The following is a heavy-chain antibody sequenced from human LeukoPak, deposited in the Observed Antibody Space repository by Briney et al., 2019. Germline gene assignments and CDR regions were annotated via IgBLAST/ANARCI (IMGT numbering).Heavy chain of an antibody. Sequence: PGGSLRLSCAASGFTFSSYAMHWVRQAPGKGLEWVAVISYDGSNKYYADSVKGRFTISRDNSKNTLYLQMNSLRAEDTAVYYCAKGNYYDSSGYGGDYWGQGTLVTVSS. CDR2: ISYDGSNK. V-gene: IGHV3-30-3*01. J-gene: IGHJ4*02. CDR3: AKGNYYDSSGYGGDY. CDR1: GFTFSSYA. D-gene: IGHD3-22*01.